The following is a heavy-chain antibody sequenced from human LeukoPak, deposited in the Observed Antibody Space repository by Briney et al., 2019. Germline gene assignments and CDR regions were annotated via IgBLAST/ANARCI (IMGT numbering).Heavy chain of an antibody. CDR1: GFTFSSHA. J-gene: IGHJ3*02. CDR2: ITYSGGST. D-gene: IGHD3-10*01. Sequence: GGSLRLSCVASGFTFSSHAMTWVRQAPGKGLEWIAIITYSGGSTYYADSVKGRFTISRDSSKNTLYLQMSSLRAEDTAVYYCAKVFYYGSRSFYPLHIWGQGTMVTVSS. CDR3: AKVFYYGSRSFYPLHI. V-gene: IGHV3-23*01.